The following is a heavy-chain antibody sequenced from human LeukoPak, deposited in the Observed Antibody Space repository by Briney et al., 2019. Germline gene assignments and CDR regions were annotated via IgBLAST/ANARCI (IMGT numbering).Heavy chain of an antibody. J-gene: IGHJ4*02. D-gene: IGHD2-2*02. V-gene: IGHV4-38-2*01. CDR1: GYSISSGYY. CDR2: IYHSGST. CDR3: ARLSGAPVRHPIYHFDY. Sequence: PSETLSLTCAVSGYSISSGYYWGSIRQSPGKGLEWIGNIYHSGSTYKNPSLKSRVTISLDTSKNQFSLKLSSVTAADTAMYYCARLSGAPVRHPIYHFDYWGQGTLVAVSS.